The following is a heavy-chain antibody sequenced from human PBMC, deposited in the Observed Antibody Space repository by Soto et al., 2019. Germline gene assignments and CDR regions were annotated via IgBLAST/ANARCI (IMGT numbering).Heavy chain of an antibody. V-gene: IGHV4-39*01. Sequence: QLQLQESGPGLVKPSETLSLTCTVSGGSISSSSYYWGWIRQPPGKGLEWIGSIYYSGSTYYNPSLKSRVTISVDTSKNQFSLKLSSVTAADTAVYYCARRRSYYYDSSGYLNWFDPWGQGTLVTVSS. CDR3: ARRRSYYYDSSGYLNWFDP. CDR2: IYYSGST. J-gene: IGHJ5*02. CDR1: GGSISSSSYY. D-gene: IGHD3-22*01.